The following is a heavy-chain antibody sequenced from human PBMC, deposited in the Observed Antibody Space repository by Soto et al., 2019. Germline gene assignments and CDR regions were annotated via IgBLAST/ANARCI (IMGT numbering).Heavy chain of an antibody. D-gene: IGHD1-26*01. Sequence: GGSLRLSCAASGFTFSSYAMSWVRQAPGKGLEWVSAISGSGGSTYYADSVKGRFTISRDNSKNTLYLQMNGLRAEDTAVYYCAKDQGGATSFYYYGMDVWGQGTTVTVSS. J-gene: IGHJ6*02. CDR3: AKDQGGATSFYYYGMDV. CDR2: ISGSGGST. CDR1: GFTFSSYA. V-gene: IGHV3-23*01.